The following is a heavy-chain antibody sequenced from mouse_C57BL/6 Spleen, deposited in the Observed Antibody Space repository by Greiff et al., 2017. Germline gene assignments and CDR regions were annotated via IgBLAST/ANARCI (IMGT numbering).Heavy chain of an antibody. D-gene: IGHD4-1*01. CDR3: AREDGTGVTGDY. CDR1: GYAFSSYW. Sequence: QVQLQQSGAELVKPGASVKISCKASGYAFSSYWMNWVKQRPGKGLEWIGQIYPGDGDTNYNGKFKGKATLTADKSSSTAYMQLSSLTSEDSAVYFCAREDGTGVTGDYWGQGTTLTVSS. CDR2: IYPGDGDT. V-gene: IGHV1-80*01. J-gene: IGHJ2*01.